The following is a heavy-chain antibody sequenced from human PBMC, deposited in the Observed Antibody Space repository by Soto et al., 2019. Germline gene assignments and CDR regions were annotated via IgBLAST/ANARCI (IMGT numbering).Heavy chain of an antibody. J-gene: IGHJ4*02. CDR1: NGSISTNGHY. D-gene: IGHD3-16*01. Sequence: QVQLQESGPELVKSSQTLSLTCTVSNGSISTNGHYWTWIRQRPGKGLEWVAYIYYNGNSYYNPSLKSRLTISIDTSKNQFSLTLRSVTAADTAVYYCAREPWGFDSWGQGTLVTVSS. CDR3: AREPWGFDS. V-gene: IGHV4-31*03. CDR2: IYYNGNS.